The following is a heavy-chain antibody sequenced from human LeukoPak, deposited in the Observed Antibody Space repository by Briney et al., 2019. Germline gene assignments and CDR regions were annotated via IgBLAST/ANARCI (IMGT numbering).Heavy chain of an antibody. CDR3: ARSQIAVAAYYFDY. J-gene: IGHJ4*02. CDR1: GFTLSGYS. D-gene: IGHD6-19*01. CDR2: IEQDGSEE. Sequence: PGGSLRLSCAASGFTLSGYSMNWVRQAPGKGLEWVANIEQDGSEEYYVDSLKGRFTISRDNAKNSLYLQMNSLRAEDTAVYHCARSQIAVAAYYFDYWGQGTLVTVSS. V-gene: IGHV3-7*03.